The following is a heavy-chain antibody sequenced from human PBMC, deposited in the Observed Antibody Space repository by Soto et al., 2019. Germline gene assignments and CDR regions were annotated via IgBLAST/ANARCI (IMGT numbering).Heavy chain of an antibody. CDR2: IYYSGST. D-gene: IGHD3-3*01. CDR3: ARGRITIFGVVIPKNWIDP. J-gene: IGHJ5*02. V-gene: IGHV4-39*01. CDR1: GGSISSSSYY. Sequence: SETLSLTCTVSGGSISSSSYYWGWIRQPPGKGLEWIGSIYYSGSTYYNPSLKSRVTISVGTSKNQFSLKLSSVTAADTAVYYCARGRITIFGVVIPKNWIDPRGQGTLVTVSS.